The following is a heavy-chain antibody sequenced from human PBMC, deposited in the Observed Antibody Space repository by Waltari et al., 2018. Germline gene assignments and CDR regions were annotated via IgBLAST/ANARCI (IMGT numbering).Heavy chain of an antibody. J-gene: IGHJ3*02. D-gene: IGHD1-26*01. CDR2: IYTSGST. V-gene: IGHV4-4*07. CDR1: GGSISSYY. CDR3: ARGVHGATLGYRSLDAFDI. Sequence: QVQLQESGPGLVKPSETLSLTCTVSGGSISSYYWSWIRQPAGKGLEWIGRIYTSGSTNYHPSLKSRVTMSVDTSKNQFSLKLSSVTAADTAVYYCARGVHGATLGYRSLDAFDIWGQGTMVTVSS.